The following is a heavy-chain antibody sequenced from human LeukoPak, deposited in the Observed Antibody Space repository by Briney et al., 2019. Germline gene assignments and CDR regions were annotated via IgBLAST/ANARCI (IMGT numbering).Heavy chain of an antibody. J-gene: IGHJ4*02. Sequence: GGSLRLSCAASEFTFSNYKMNWVRQAPGKGLEWVSSISSSSIYIYYADSVKGRFTISRDNDKNSLYLQMNSLRAEDTAVYYCARDRGYYDSSGYIDYWGQGTLVTVSS. D-gene: IGHD3-22*01. CDR2: ISSSSIYI. CDR1: EFTFSNYK. V-gene: IGHV3-21*01. CDR3: ARDRGYYDSSGYIDY.